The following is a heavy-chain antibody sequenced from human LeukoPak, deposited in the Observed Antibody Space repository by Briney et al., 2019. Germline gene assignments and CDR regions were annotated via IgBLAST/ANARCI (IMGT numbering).Heavy chain of an antibody. Sequence: PGGSLRLSCAASGFTFTSYGMHWVRQAPGKGLEWVAVISYDGNDKYYTDSVKGRLTISRDNSENTLYLQMNSLRTDDTAVYYCAKDQETSYAYYYHGMDVWGQGTTVTVSS. CDR1: GFTFTSYG. CDR2: ISYDGNDK. V-gene: IGHV3-30*18. CDR3: AKDQETSYAYYYHGMDV. D-gene: IGHD3-16*01. J-gene: IGHJ6*02.